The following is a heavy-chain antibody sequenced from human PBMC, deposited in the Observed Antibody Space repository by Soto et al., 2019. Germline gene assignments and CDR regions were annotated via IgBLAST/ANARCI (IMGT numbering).Heavy chain of an antibody. Sequence: SLTCTVSGGSVRRSGYYWSWIRQHPGKGLEWIGYVYYSGSTYYNPSLKSQITISLATSENQFSLKLSSVTAADTAVYYCARASSSWYFDYWGQGTLVTVSS. CDR2: VYYSGST. D-gene: IGHD6-13*01. J-gene: IGHJ4*02. CDR1: GGSVRRSGYY. CDR3: ARASSSWYFDY. V-gene: IGHV4-31*01.